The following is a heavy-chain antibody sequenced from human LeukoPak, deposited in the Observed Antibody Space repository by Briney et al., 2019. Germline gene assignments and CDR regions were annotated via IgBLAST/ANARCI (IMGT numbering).Heavy chain of an antibody. D-gene: IGHD4-17*01. Sequence: ASVKVSCKASGYTFTSYYLHWVRQAPGQGLEWMGIFNPSDGRATYTQKFQGRVTVTRDTSTSTVYMDLSSLRSDDTAIYYCARQAVTTGWYFDYWGQGTLVAVSS. CDR1: GYTFTSYY. V-gene: IGHV1-46*01. CDR3: ARQAVTTGWYFDY. J-gene: IGHJ4*02. CDR2: FNPSDGRA.